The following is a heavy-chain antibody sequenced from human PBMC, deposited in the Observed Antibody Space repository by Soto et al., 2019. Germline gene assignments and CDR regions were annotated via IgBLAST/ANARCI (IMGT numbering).Heavy chain of an antibody. J-gene: IGHJ4*02. CDR1: GFTFDDYA. D-gene: IGHD4-17*01. Sequence: GGSLRLSCAASGFTFDDYAMHWVRQAPGKGLEWVSGISWNSGSIGYADSVKGRFTISRDNAKNSLYLQMNSLRAEDTALYYCAKEDTGDYYYFDDWGQGTLVTVSS. CDR3: AKEDTGDYYYFDD. V-gene: IGHV3-9*01. CDR2: ISWNSGSI.